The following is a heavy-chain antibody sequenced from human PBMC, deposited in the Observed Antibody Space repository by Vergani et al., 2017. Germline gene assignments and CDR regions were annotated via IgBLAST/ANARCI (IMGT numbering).Heavy chain of an antibody. CDR3: AKDRRDSSGYYFDY. V-gene: IGHV3-43D*03. CDR2: ISGDGGST. Sequence: EVQLVESGGVVVQPGGSLRLSCAASGFTFDDYAMHWVRQAPGKGLEWVSLISGDGGSTYYADSVKGRFTISRDNSKNSLYLQMNSLRAEDTALYYCAKDRRDSSGYYFDYWGQGTLVTVSS. J-gene: IGHJ4*02. D-gene: IGHD3-22*01. CDR1: GFTFDDYA.